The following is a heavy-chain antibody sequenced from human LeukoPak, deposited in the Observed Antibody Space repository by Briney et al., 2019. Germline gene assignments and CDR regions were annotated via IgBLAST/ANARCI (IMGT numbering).Heavy chain of an antibody. CDR2: IDHSGTT. Sequence: SETLSLTCTVSGYSISSGYYWGWIRQPPGKGLEWTGSIDHSGTTYYNPSLKSRVTISLDTSKNQFSLKLSSVTAADTAVYYCVTTYYYGSGRLGGFDIWGQGTMVTVSS. V-gene: IGHV4-38-2*02. CDR1: GYSISSGYY. J-gene: IGHJ3*02. CDR3: VTTYYYGSGRLGGFDI. D-gene: IGHD3-10*01.